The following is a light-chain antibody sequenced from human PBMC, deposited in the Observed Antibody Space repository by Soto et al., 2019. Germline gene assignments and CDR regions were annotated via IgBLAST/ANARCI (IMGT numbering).Light chain of an antibody. CDR2: DAS. CDR3: QQRNNWPRIT. J-gene: IGKJ5*01. CDR1: KTVGTY. Sequence: EIVLTQFPATLSLFPGETATLSCRASKTVGTYLAWYQQKPGQAPRLLISDASNRATGVPTRFSGSGSGTDFTLTISSLEPEEFAVYFCQQRNNWPRITFGQGTRLEIK. V-gene: IGKV3-11*01.